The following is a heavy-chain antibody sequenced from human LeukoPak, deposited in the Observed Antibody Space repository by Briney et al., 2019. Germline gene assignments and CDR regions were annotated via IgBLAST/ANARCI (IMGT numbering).Heavy chain of an antibody. V-gene: IGHV4-38-2*02. J-gene: IGHJ3*02. CDR3: ARITVVDTAPFDAFDI. D-gene: IGHD5-18*01. Sequence: SETLSLTCTVSGYSINSRYYWGWIRQPPGKGLEWIGSIYHSESTYYNPSLKSQVTISVDTSKNQFSLRLTSVTAADTAMYYCARITVVDTAPFDAFDIWGQGTMVTVSS. CDR2: IYHSEST. CDR1: GYSINSRYY.